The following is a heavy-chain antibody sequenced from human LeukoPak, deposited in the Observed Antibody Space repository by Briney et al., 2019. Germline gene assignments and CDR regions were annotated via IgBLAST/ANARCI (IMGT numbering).Heavy chain of an antibody. J-gene: IGHJ4*02. D-gene: IGHD3-3*01. CDR1: GGSISSSSYY. CDR2: IYYSGST. CDR3: ARGGKYYDFWSGYLDY. Sequence: SETLSLTCTVSGGSISSSSYYWGWIRQPPGKGLEWIGSIYYSGSTNYNPSLKSRVTISVDTSKNQFSLKLSSVTAADTAVYYCARGGKYYDFWSGYLDYWGQGTLVTVSS. V-gene: IGHV4-39*07.